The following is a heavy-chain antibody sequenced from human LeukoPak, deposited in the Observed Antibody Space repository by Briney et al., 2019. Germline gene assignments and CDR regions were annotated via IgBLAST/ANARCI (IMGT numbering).Heavy chain of an antibody. J-gene: IGHJ6*02. Sequence: GRSLRLSRAASGFTFSSNGMHWVRQAPGRGLEWVAVISYDGSNKYYADSVKGRFTISRDNSKNTLYLQMNSLRAEDTAVYYCAKGQYYYDKSDYYYGMDVWGQGTTVTVSS. D-gene: IGHD3-22*01. CDR1: GFTFSSNG. CDR3: AKGQYYYDKSDYYYGMDV. V-gene: IGHV3-30*18. CDR2: ISYDGSNK.